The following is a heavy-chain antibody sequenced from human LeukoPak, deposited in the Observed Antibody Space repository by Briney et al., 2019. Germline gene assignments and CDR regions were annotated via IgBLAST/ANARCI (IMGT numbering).Heavy chain of an antibody. CDR2: ADPEDGEA. CDR3: VTPTREKTVAAVYLS. D-gene: IGHD2-15*01. Sequence: ASVKVSCKASGYTLTDYYMHWVRQAPGKGLEWMGRADPEDGEAIYAAKFQGRVTITADTSIDKVYMELSSLRSEDTAVYYCVTPTREKTVAAVYLSWGQGTQVTVSS. J-gene: IGHJ5*02. CDR1: GYTLTDYY. V-gene: IGHV1-69-2*01.